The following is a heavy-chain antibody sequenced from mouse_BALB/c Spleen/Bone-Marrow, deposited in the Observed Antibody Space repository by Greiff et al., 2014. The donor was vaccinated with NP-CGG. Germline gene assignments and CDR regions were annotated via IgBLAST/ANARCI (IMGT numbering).Heavy chain of an antibody. Sequence: QVQLKQSGAELVRPGASVTLSCKASGYKFTDYEMHWVKQTPVHGLEWIGSIDPETGGTAYNQNFKGKATLTADRSSTTAYMELRSLTSEDSAVYYCTREGIYFGYDVPMDCWGQGTSVTVSS. CDR2: IDPETGGT. D-gene: IGHD2-2*01. CDR1: GYKFTDYE. CDR3: TREGIYFGYDVPMDC. J-gene: IGHJ4*01. V-gene: IGHV1-15*01.